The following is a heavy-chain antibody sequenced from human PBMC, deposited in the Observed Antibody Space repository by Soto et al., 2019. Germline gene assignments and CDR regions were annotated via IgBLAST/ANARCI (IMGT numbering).Heavy chain of an antibody. CDR1: GYSFTSYW. D-gene: IGHD6-19*01. Sequence: GESLKISCKGSGYSFTSYWISWVRQMPGKGLEWMGRIDPSDSYTNYSPSFQGHVTISADKSISTAYLQWSSLKASDTAMYYCARRGIAVAGSGGYYYGMDVWGQGTTVTVS. V-gene: IGHV5-10-1*01. J-gene: IGHJ6*02. CDR3: ARRGIAVAGSGGYYYGMDV. CDR2: IDPSDSYT.